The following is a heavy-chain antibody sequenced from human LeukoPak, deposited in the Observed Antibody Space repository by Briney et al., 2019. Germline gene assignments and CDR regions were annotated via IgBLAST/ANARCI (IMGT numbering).Heavy chain of an antibody. D-gene: IGHD3-10*01. CDR1: GYTFTGYY. Sequence: ASVKVSCKASGYTFTGYYMHGVRQAPGQGLEWMGWINPNRGGTNYAQKFQGRVTMTRDTSISTAYMELSRLRSDDTAVYYCARLGLWFERKDYWGQGTLVTVSS. CDR2: INPNRGGT. J-gene: IGHJ4*02. CDR3: ARLGLWFERKDY. V-gene: IGHV1-2*02.